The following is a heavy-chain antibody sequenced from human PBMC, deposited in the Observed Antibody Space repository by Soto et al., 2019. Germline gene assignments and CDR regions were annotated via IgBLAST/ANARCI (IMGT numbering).Heavy chain of an antibody. V-gene: IGHV3-74*01. CDR1: EFTFTNHW. CDR3: ASGDRLAYHMHV. CDR2: ISSGGSST. D-gene: IGHD3-10*01. Sequence: GGSLRLSCEASEFTFTNHWMHGVRQAPGEGLVWVSRISSGGSSTNYADSVKGRITISRDNAKNMVYLQMISLRAEDTAVYYCASGDRLAYHMHVWGEVTTATVS. J-gene: IGHJ6*03.